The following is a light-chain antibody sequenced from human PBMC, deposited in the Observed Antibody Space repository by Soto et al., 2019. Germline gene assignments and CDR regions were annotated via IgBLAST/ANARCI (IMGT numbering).Light chain of an antibody. CDR1: QDIANY. CDR2: ATS. J-gene: IGKJ4*01. Sequence: DIQLTQSPSFLSASVGDRVTITCRASQDIANYLAWYQQKPGKAPKFLIYATSTFQSGLPSRFSGSGSGTEFTLTISSLQPEDFVTYYCQQVNSYPLTFGGGTKVEIK. CDR3: QQVNSYPLT. V-gene: IGKV1-9*01.